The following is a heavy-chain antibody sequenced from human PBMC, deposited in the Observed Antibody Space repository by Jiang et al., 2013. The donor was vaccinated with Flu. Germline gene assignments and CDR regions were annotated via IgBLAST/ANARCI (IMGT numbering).Heavy chain of an antibody. CDR2: ISGSGGST. Sequence: GVEWVSAISGSGGSTYYADSVKGRFTISRDNSKNTLYLQMNSLRAEDTAVYYCAKAVSDSSGYYMSWYFDLWGRGTLVTVSS. D-gene: IGHD3-22*01. J-gene: IGHJ2*01. V-gene: IGHV3-23*01. CDR3: AKAVSDSSGYYMSWYFDL.